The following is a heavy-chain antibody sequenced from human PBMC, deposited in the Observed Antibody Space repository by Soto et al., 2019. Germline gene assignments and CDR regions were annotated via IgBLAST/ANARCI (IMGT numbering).Heavy chain of an antibody. J-gene: IGHJ1*01. D-gene: IGHD6-13*01. CDR1: GGSISSYY. CDR3: ARDGIAAAGPFQH. V-gene: IGHV4-59*01. Sequence: SETLSLTCSVSGGSISSYYWSWIRQPPGKGLEWIGYIYYSGSTNYNPSLKSRVTISVDTSKNQFSLKLNSVTAADTAVYYCARDGIAAAGPFQHWGQGTLVTVSS. CDR2: IYYSGST.